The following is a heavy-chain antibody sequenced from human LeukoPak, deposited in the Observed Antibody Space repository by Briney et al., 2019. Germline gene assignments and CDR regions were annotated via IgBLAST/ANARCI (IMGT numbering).Heavy chain of an antibody. V-gene: IGHV3-30*02. CDR3: ARDYYDGIGYYYEDY. Sequence: PGGSLRLSCAASGFTFSSYGMHWVRQAPGKGLEWVAFIRYDGSNKYYADSVKGRFTISRDNSKNTLYLQMNSLRAEDTAVYYCARDYYDGIGYYYEDYWGQGTLVTVSS. D-gene: IGHD3-22*01. CDR2: IRYDGSNK. CDR1: GFTFSSYG. J-gene: IGHJ4*02.